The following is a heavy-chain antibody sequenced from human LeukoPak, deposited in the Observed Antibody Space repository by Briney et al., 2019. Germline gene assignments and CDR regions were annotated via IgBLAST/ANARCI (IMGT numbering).Heavy chain of an antibody. CDR3: AKDQLLHAFDI. V-gene: IGHV3-53*05. J-gene: IGHJ3*02. CDR1: GFTVGSNY. CDR2: IYSDGTT. Sequence: GGSLRLSCAASGFTVGSNYMSWVRQAPGKGLEWVSVIYSDGTTYYADSVKGRFTISRDNSKNTLYLQMNSLRAEDTAVYYCAKDQLLHAFDIWGQGTMVTVSS. D-gene: IGHD2-2*01.